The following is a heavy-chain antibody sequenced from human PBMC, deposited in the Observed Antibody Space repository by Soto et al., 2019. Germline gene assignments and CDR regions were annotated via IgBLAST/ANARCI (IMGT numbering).Heavy chain of an antibody. CDR2: IDWDDAK. V-gene: IGHV2-70*17. D-gene: IGHD6-6*01. CDR3: ARIVGGYSRSSVRAFDV. J-gene: IGHJ3*01. Sequence: GSGATLVNPTLTLTLTCTFSGFSLSTSGMCVSWIRQPPGKALEWLARIDWDDAKFYSASLKTRLTISKDTSKNQVVLTVTNMDPVDTGTYYCARIVGGYSRSSVRAFDVWGQGTMVTVSS. CDR1: GFSLSTSGMC.